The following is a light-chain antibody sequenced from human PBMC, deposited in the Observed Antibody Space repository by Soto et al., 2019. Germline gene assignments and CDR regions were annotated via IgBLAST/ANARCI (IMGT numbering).Light chain of an antibody. J-gene: IGKJ1*01. CDR2: AAS. CDR3: QKYDSVPWT. CDR1: QGIGNN. V-gene: IGKV1-27*01. Sequence: DIQLTQSPSSLPASVGDRVTITCRASQGIGNNLAWYQQKPGKVPNLLIYAASTLHSGVPSRFSGNGFGTDFTLTISSPPPEDVATYFCQKYDSVPWTFGQGTKV.